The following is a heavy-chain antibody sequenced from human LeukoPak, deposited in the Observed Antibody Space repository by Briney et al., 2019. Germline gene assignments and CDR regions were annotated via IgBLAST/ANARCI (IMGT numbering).Heavy chain of an antibody. Sequence: GGSLRLSCAASGFTYSSYAMSWVRQAPGKGLEWVSAISGRGGSTYYADSVKGRFTISRDNSKNTLYLQMNSLRAKDTAVYYCAKPLYYGSGSYYNPYYYGMDVWGQGTTVTVSS. J-gene: IGHJ6*02. CDR3: AKPLYYGSGSYYNPYYYGMDV. CDR2: ISGRGGST. V-gene: IGHV3-23*01. D-gene: IGHD3-10*01. CDR1: GFTYSSYA.